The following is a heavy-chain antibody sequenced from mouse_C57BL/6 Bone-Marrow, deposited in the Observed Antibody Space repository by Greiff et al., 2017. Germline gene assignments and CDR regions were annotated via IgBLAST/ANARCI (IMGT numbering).Heavy chain of an antibody. CDR1: GFTFSDYG. J-gene: IGHJ4*01. CDR2: ISSGSSTT. D-gene: IGHD1-1*01. V-gene: IGHV5-17*01. CDR3: AIYCYGSPSYAMDY. Sequence: EVQVVESGGGLVKPGGSLKLSCAASGFTFSDYGMHWVRQAPEKGLEWVAYISSGSSTTYYAATVKGRFTISRDNAKNTLYLQMYRLRSEDTAMDYCAIYCYGSPSYAMDYWGQGTSVTVSS.